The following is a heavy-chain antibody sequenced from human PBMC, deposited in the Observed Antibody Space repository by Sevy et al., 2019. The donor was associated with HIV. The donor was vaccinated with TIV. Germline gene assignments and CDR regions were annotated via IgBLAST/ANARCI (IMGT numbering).Heavy chain of an antibody. CDR2: IKQDGSEK. D-gene: IGHD6-13*01. CDR1: GFTFSSYW. Sequence: GGSLRLSCAASGFTFSSYWMSWVRQAPGKGLEWMANIKQDGSEKYYVDSVKGRFTNSRDNAKNSLYLQMNSLRAEDTAVYYCTRAGYSSSPSYYYYYMDVWGKGTTVTVSS. CDR3: TRAGYSSSPSYYYYYMDV. J-gene: IGHJ6*03. V-gene: IGHV3-7*03.